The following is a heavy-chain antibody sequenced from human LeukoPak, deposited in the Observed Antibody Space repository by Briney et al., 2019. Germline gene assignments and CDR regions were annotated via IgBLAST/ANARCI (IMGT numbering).Heavy chain of an antibody. J-gene: IGHJ2*01. CDR3: ARGLTGLWLHKAYWYFDL. Sequence: GGSLRLSCAASGFTFSSYSMNWVRQAPGKGLEWVSSISSSSSYIYYADSVKGRFTISRDNAKNSLYLQMNSLRAEDTAVYYCARGLTGLWLHKAYWYFDLWGRGTLVTVSS. CDR2: ISSSSSYI. CDR1: GFTFSSYS. V-gene: IGHV3-21*01. D-gene: IGHD5-18*01.